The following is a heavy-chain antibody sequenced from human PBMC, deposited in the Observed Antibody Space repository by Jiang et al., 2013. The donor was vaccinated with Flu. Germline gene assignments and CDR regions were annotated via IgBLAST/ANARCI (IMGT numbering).Heavy chain of an antibody. J-gene: IGHJ5*02. CDR1: GYTFTSYA. CDR2: INTNTGNP. V-gene: IGHV7-4-1*01. D-gene: IGHD3-3*01. Sequence: VQSGSELKKPGASVKVSCKASGYTFTSYAMNWVRQAPGQGLEWMGWINTNTGNPTYAQGFTGRFVFSLDTSVSTAYLQICSLKAEDTAVYYCARDPTPLPNYYDFWSGYLSVGWFDPGAREPWSPSPQ. CDR3: ARDPTPLPNYYDFWSGYLSVGWFDP.